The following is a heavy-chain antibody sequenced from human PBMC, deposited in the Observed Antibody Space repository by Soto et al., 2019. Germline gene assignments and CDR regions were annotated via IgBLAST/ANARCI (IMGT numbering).Heavy chain of an antibody. V-gene: IGHV4-34*01. Sequence: QVQLQQWGAGLLKPSETLSLTCAVYGGSFSGYYWSWIRQPPGKGLEWIGEINHSGSTNYNPSLKSRVTISVDTSKNQFSLTLSSVTAADTAVYYCARVGIVGATWDYWGQGTLVTVSS. CDR1: GGSFSGYY. D-gene: IGHD1-26*01. CDR3: ARVGIVGATWDY. CDR2: INHSGST. J-gene: IGHJ4*02.